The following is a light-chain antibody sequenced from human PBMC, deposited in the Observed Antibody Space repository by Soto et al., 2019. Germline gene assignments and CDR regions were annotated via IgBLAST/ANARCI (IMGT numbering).Light chain of an antibody. Sequence: QSALAQPPSASWSPGQPVAISCTGTSSDVGGYNYVSWYQQHPGKAPKLMIYEVNKRPSGVPDRFSGSKSGNTASLTVSGLQAEDEADYYCSSYAGSSNVFGTGTKVTVL. CDR2: EVN. J-gene: IGLJ1*01. CDR3: SSYAGSSNV. V-gene: IGLV2-8*01. CDR1: SSDVGGYNY.